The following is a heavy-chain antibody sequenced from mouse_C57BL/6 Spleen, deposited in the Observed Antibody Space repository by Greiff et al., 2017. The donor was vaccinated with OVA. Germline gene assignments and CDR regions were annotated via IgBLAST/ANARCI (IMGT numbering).Heavy chain of an antibody. CDR1: GFTFSDYG. CDR2: ISNLAYSI. D-gene: IGHD2-2*01. V-gene: IGHV5-15*01. Sequence: EVMLVESGGGLVQPGGSLKLSCAASGFTFSDYGMAWVRQAPRKGPEWVAFISNLAYSIYYADTVTGRFTISRENAKNTLYLEMSSLRSEDTAMYYCARPYGYDRVFAYWGQGTLVTVSA. J-gene: IGHJ3*01. CDR3: ARPYGYDRVFAY.